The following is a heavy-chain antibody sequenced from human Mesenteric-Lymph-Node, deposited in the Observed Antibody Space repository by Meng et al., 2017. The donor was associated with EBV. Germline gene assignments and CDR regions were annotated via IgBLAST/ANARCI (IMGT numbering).Heavy chain of an antibody. CDR2: VSAYNGNT. V-gene: IGHV1-18*01. CDR1: GYTFTNYA. D-gene: IGHD6-19*01. Sequence: QGPRLQSGAGVKKPGAPGQFSCKASGYTFTNYAFTWLRQGPGQGFEWMGWVSAYNGNTEYPQKFQGRVAMTTDTSTTTVYMELRSLRPDDTATYYCVRTSVYSSGFSDFWGQGTLVTVSS. J-gene: IGHJ4*02. CDR3: VRTSVYSSGFSDF.